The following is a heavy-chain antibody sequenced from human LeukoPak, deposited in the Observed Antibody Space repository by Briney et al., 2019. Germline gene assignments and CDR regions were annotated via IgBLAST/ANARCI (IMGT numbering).Heavy chain of an antibody. V-gene: IGHV6-1*01. CDR3: ARASSSHSSVGAFNL. CDR1: GDSFSSNSAT. J-gene: IGHJ3*01. D-gene: IGHD6-25*01. Sequence: SQTLSLTCALSGDSFSSNSATWTWLRQSPSRGLEWLGRTYYRSKWYNDYAVSVKSRITIDPDTSKNQFSLQLNSVTPEDTAVYYCARASSSHSSVGAFNLWGQGTMVTVSS. CDR2: TYYRSKWYN.